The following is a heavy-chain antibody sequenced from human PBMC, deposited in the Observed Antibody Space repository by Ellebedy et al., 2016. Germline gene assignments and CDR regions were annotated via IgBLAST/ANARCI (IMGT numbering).Heavy chain of an antibody. CDR2: ISSSGSTI. Sequence: GGSLRLXXAASGFTFSDYYMSWIRQAPGKGLEWVSYISSSGSTIYYADSVKGRFTISRDNAKNSLYLQMNSLRAEDTAVYYCAIEPYYYDSSGFGYWGQGTLVTVSS. J-gene: IGHJ4*02. V-gene: IGHV3-11*01. CDR3: AIEPYYYDSSGFGY. D-gene: IGHD3-22*01. CDR1: GFTFSDYY.